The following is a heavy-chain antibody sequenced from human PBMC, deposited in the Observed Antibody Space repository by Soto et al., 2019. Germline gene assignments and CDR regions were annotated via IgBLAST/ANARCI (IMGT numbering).Heavy chain of an antibody. Sequence: QVQLQESGPGLVKPSETLSLTCTVSGGSISSYYWSWIRQPPGKGLEWIGYIYYSGSTNYNPTLKRRSTISVDPSRNQFSRKLSSVTAADTAVYSCARSDGRSWGQGTLVTVSS. CDR3: ARSDGRS. CDR2: IYYSGST. V-gene: IGHV4-59*01. CDR1: GGSISSYY. J-gene: IGHJ5*02.